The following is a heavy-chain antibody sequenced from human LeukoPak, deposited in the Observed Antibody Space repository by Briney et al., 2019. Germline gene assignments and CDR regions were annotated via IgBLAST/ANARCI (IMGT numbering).Heavy chain of an antibody. CDR2: ISGSGGST. D-gene: IGHD3-10*01. CDR3: AKGDGSGSYYMRGYFDY. V-gene: IGHV3-23*01. CDR1: GFTFSSYA. Sequence: GGSLRLSCAASGFTFSSYAMSWVRQAPGKGLEWVSAISGSGGSTYYADSVKGRFTISRDNSKNTLYLQMNSLRTEDTAVYYCAKGDGSGSYYMRGYFDYWGQGTLVTVSS. J-gene: IGHJ4*02.